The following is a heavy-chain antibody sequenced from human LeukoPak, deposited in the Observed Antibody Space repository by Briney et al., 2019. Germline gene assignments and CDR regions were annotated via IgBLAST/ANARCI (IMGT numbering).Heavy chain of an antibody. D-gene: IGHD2-8*02. CDR2: IYTSGST. J-gene: IGHJ4*02. CDR3: AREEKELVYYFDY. CDR1: GGSISSGSYY. Sequence: PSETLSLTCTVSGGSISSGSYYWSWIRQPAGKGLEWIGRIYTSGSTNYNPSLRSRVTISVDTSKNQFSLKLSSVTAADTAVYYCAREEKELVYYFDYWGQGTLVTVSS. V-gene: IGHV4-61*02.